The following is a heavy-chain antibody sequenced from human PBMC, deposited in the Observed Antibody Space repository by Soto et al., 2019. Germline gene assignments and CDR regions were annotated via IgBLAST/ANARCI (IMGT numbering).Heavy chain of an antibody. Sequence: EVQLVESGGGLVQPGGSLRLSCAASGFTFSSYSMNWVRQAPGKGLEWVSYICSSSSNIYYADSVKGRFTISRDNAKNSLYLQMNSLRAEDTAVYYCARVDVYRLPLVMGDYWGQGTLVTVSS. CDR1: GFTFSSYS. J-gene: IGHJ4*02. CDR2: ICSSSSNI. CDR3: ARVDVYRLPLVMGDY. V-gene: IGHV3-48*01. D-gene: IGHD6-13*01.